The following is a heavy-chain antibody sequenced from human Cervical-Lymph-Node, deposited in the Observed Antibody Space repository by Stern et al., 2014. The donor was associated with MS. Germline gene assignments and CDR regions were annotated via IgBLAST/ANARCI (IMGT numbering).Heavy chain of an antibody. CDR3: ARASMIRETNWFDP. J-gene: IGHJ5*02. D-gene: IGHD3-10*01. Sequence: QVQLVQSGAEVEKPGASVKVSCKASGYTFTIHSIHWVRQAPGQRLEWMGWINPGNGNTKYSQNFQGRVTITRDTPANTVYMELSSLRSEDTAVYYCARASMIRETNWFDPWGQGTLVTVSS. V-gene: IGHV1-3*01. CDR2: INPGNGNT. CDR1: GYTFTIHS.